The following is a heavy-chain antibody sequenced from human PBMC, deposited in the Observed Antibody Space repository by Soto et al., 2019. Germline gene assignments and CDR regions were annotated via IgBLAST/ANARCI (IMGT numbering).Heavy chain of an antibody. J-gene: IGHJ4*02. D-gene: IGHD2-8*02. CDR2: INTANGNT. Sequence: QVQRVQSGADLKMPGASVKVSCKTSGYTFATYSLHWVRHAPVQRPEWMGWINTANGNTKYSHEFQGRVTITTDTAASTAYMDLSSLRSDDTAVYYCARDSSSNWWGSWSWGQGTLVTVAS. CDR1: GYTFATYS. CDR3: ARDSSSNWWGSWS. V-gene: IGHV1-3*04.